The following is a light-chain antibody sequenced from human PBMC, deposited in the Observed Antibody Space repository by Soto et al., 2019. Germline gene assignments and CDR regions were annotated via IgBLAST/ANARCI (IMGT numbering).Light chain of an antibody. CDR1: HDISTY. V-gene: IGKV1-39*01. J-gene: IGKJ1*01. CDR3: QQSYSTPQT. CDR2: EAS. Sequence: DIQMTQSPSTLSASVGDRVTITCRASHDISTYLAWYQQKPGKAPKLMIYEASTLQSGVPSRFSGSGSGTDFTLTISSLQPEDFATYYCQQSYSTPQTFGQGTKVDIK.